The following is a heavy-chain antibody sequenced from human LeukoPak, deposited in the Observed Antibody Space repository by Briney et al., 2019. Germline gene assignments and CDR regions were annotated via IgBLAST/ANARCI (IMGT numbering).Heavy chain of an antibody. V-gene: IGHV3-15*01. CDR2: IKSKTDGGTT. CDR3: TTVFLAAQHLDAFDI. Sequence: GGSLRLSCAASGFTFDDYGMSWVRQAPGKGLEWVGRIKSKTDGGTTDYAAPVKGRFTISRDDSKNTLYLQMNSLKTEDTAVYYCTTVFLAAQHLDAFDIWGQGTMVTVSS. D-gene: IGHD6-6*01. CDR1: GFTFDDYG. J-gene: IGHJ3*02.